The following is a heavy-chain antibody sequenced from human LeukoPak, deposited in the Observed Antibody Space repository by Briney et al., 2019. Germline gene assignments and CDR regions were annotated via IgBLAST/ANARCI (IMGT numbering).Heavy chain of an antibody. J-gene: IGHJ3*02. CDR1: GFTFSSYA. V-gene: IGHV3-23*01. Sequence: PGASLRLSCAASGFTFSSYAMSWVRQAPGKGLEWVSAISGSGGSTYYADSVKGRFTISRDNSKNTPYLQMNSLRAEDTAVYYCAKGVVVVPAATNPTDAFDIWGQGTMVTVSS. CDR3: AKGVVVVPAATNPTDAFDI. CDR2: ISGSGGST. D-gene: IGHD2-2*01.